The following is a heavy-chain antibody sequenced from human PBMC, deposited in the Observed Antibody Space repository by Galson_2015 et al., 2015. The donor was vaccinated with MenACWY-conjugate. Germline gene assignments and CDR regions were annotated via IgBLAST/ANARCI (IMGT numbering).Heavy chain of an antibody. CDR1: GFSLSRYS. D-gene: IGHD3-10*01. CDR3: ARVGFGESVTSVDY. J-gene: IGHJ4*02. V-gene: IGHV3-48*04. Sequence: SLRLSCAASGFSLSRYSMNWVRQAPGKGLEWVSSITDSSSTIYYADSVKGRFTISRDNAKNSLYLQMNSLRAEDTAVYYCARVGFGESVTSVDYWGQGTLVTVSS. CDR2: ITDSSSTI.